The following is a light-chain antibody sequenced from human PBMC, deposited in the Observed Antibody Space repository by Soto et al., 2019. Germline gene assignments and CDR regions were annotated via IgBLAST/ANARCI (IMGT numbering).Light chain of an antibody. Sequence: QSALTQPASVSGSPGQSITISCTGTSSDVGGYNYVSWYQQHPGKAPKLMIYDVSNRPSGVSNRFSGSKSGNTASLTSSGLQADDEADYYCSSYTSSSTLLDVFGTGTKLTVL. CDR2: DVS. CDR1: SSDVGGYNY. V-gene: IGLV2-14*01. J-gene: IGLJ1*01. CDR3: SSYTSSSTLLDV.